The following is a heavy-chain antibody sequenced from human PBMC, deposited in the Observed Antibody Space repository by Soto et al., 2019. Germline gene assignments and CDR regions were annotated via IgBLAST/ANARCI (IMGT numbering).Heavy chain of an antibody. D-gene: IGHD5-18*01. CDR3: ASVDTAMDGLEY. Sequence: SETLSLTCTVSGGSISSYYWSWIRQPPGKGLEWIGYIYYSGSTNYNPSLKSRVTISVDTSKNQFSLKLSSVTAADTAVYYCASVDTAMDGLEYWGQGTLVTVSS. CDR1: GGSISSYY. CDR2: IYYSGST. J-gene: IGHJ4*02. V-gene: IGHV4-59*01.